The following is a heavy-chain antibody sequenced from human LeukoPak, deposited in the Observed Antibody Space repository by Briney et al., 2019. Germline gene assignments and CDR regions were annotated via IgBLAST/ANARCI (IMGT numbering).Heavy chain of an antibody. D-gene: IGHD2-21*02. CDR1: GGSFSGYY. Sequence: SETLSLTCAVYGGSFSGYYWSWIRQPPGKGLEWIGEINQSGSTNYNPSLKSRVTISVDTSKNQFSLKLSSVTAADTAVYYCARHLGVAYCGGDCYPVAFDIWGQGTMVTVSS. CDR2: INQSGST. V-gene: IGHV4-34*01. J-gene: IGHJ3*02. CDR3: ARHLGVAYCGGDCYPVAFDI.